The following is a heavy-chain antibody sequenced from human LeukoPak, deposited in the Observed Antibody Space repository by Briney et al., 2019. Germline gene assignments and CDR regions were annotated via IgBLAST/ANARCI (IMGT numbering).Heavy chain of an antibody. CDR3: ARGLLGGGGKVGPYFDY. Sequence: GEALKISFNASGCSFTRYWIGWGRQVPGKGVEGMGIIYPGDSDTRYRPSFEGQVTISVDKSIRLAYLQWTSLEASDTAMYYCARGLLGGGGKVGPYFDYWGQGTLVAVSS. CDR2: IYPGDSDT. V-gene: IGHV5-51*01. D-gene: IGHD2-15*01. CDR1: GCSFTRYW. J-gene: IGHJ4*02.